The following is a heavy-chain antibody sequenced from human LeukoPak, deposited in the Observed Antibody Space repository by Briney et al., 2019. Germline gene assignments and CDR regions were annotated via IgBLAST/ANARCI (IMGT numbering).Heavy chain of an antibody. Sequence: GASVKVSCKASGYTFTGYYMHWVRQAPGQGLEWMGWISPYNGNTDHVQKLQGRLTMATDTSTSTAYMELRSLRSDGTAVYYCARGGVGDCSGGSCPFNWFDPWGQGTLVTVSS. CDR1: GYTFTGYY. D-gene: IGHD2-15*01. CDR2: ISPYNGNT. CDR3: ARGGVGDCSGGSCPFNWFDP. J-gene: IGHJ5*02. V-gene: IGHV1-18*04.